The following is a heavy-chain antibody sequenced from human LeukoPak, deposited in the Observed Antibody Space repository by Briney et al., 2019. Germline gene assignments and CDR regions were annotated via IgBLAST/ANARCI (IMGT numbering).Heavy chain of an antibody. V-gene: IGHV4-4*07. D-gene: IGHD3-10*01. J-gene: IGHJ3*02. Sequence: SETLSFTCSVSGGSISGYYWSWIRQPAGKGLEWIGRIYSSGYTEYSPSLKSRVSMSVDTSKNQFSLKLTSVTAADTAVYYCARDDYFGDLDAFDIWGQGTRVSVSS. CDR1: GGSISGYY. CDR3: ARDDYFGDLDAFDI. CDR2: IYSSGYT.